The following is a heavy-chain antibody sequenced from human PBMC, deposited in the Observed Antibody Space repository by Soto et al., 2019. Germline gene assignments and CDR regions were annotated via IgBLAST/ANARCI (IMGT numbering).Heavy chain of an antibody. CDR3: ARGGTIAVTTIGDY. D-gene: IGHD5-12*01. V-gene: IGHV3-48*02. CDR1: GFTFRSYN. CDR2: ISSSSSTI. J-gene: IGHJ4*01. Sequence: GGSLRLSCAASGFTFRSYNMNWVRQAPGKGLDWLSYISSSSSTIYYADSVKGRFTISRDNAKNSLYLQMDSLRDDDTAMYYCARGGTIAVTTIGDYWGQGTLVTVSS.